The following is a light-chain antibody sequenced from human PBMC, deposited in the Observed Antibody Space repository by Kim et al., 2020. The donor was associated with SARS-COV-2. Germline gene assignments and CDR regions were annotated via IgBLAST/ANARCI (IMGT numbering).Light chain of an antibody. V-gene: IGLV2-11*01. Sequence: LTQPRSVSGSPGQSVTISCTGTSSDVRGYNSVSWYQQHPGKAPKLIIYDVSKRPSGVPDRFSVSKSDNTASLTISGLQAEDEADYHCCSYAGNFYVF. CDR2: DVS. CDR3: CSYAGNFYV. J-gene: IGLJ1*01. CDR1: SSDVRGYNS.